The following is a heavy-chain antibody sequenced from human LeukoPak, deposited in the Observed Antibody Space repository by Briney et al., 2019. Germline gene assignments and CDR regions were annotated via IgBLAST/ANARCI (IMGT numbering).Heavy chain of an antibody. CDR2: INSDGSWT. V-gene: IGHV3-74*01. Sequence: GGSLRLSCAASGSYWMHWVCQAPGKGLVWVSHINSDGSWTSYADSVKGRFTISKDNAKNTVYLQMNNQRAEDTAVYYCVSFYETYWGRGTLVTVSS. CDR1: GSYW. J-gene: IGHJ4*02. D-gene: IGHD2/OR15-2a*01. CDR3: VSFYETY.